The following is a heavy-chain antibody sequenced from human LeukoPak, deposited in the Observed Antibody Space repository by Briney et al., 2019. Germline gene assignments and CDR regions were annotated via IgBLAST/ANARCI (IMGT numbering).Heavy chain of an antibody. CDR1: GFTVSSNY. CDR3: ARDLSSWSATPVDY. J-gene: IGHJ4*02. Sequence: PGGSLRLSCAASGFTVSSNYMSWVRQAPGKGLEWVSVIYSGGSTYYADSVEGRFTISRDNSKNTLYLQMNSLRAEDTAVYYCARDLSSWSATPVDYWGQGTLVTVSS. D-gene: IGHD2-2*01. V-gene: IGHV3-66*01. CDR2: IYSGGST.